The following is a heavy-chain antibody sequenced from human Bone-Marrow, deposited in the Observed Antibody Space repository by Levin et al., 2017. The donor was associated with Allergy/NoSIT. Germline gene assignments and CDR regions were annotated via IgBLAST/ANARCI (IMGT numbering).Heavy chain of an antibody. Sequence: GESLKFSCKGSGYTFITYYIAWVRQMPGKGLEWVGIIYPGDSDTRYSPSFRGQVTISADKSISTAYLQWDSLKASDTATYYCARHYTLDVWGQGTTVTVSS. V-gene: IGHV5-51*01. J-gene: IGHJ6*02. CDR3: ARHYTLDV. CDR1: GYTFITYY. CDR2: IYPGDSDT.